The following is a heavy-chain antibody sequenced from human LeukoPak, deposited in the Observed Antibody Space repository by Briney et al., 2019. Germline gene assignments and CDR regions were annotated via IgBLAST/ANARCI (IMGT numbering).Heavy chain of an antibody. Sequence: ASVKVSCKASGYPFRSFGISWVRQAPGHGLEWMGWISPFNGNIQYAPKIQDRVTMTTDTSTSTAYMELRSLTSDDTAIYLRGSASRGFGLSVIIGNWGQGTLVIVSS. CDR2: ISPFNGNI. J-gene: IGHJ4*02. V-gene: IGHV1-18*01. CDR3: GSASRGFGLSVIIGN. CDR1: GYPFRSFG. D-gene: IGHD2-2*01.